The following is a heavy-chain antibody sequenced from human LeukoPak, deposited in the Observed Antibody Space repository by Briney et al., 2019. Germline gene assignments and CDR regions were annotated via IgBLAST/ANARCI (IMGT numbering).Heavy chain of an antibody. V-gene: IGHV3-15*01. J-gene: IGHJ6*02. D-gene: IGHD3-10*01. Sequence: NPGGSLRLSCAASGFTFSNAWMSWVRQAPGKGLEWVGRIKSKTDGGTTDYTATVKGRFTMSRDDSKNTLYLQMNSLKTEDTAVYYCTTGPFDYYGSASYLANGMDVWGQGTTVTVSS. CDR3: TTGPFDYYGSASYLANGMDV. CDR1: GFTFSNAW. CDR2: IKSKTDGGTT.